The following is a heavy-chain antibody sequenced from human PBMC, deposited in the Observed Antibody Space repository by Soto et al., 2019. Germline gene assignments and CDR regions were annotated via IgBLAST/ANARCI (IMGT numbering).Heavy chain of an antibody. CDR2: IYNSGST. Sequence: QVQLQESGPGLVKSSETLSLTCTVSGGSISSNYWSWIRQPPGKGLEWIGYIYNSGSTNYNPSLKSRVTISVDTSKSQFSLKLSSVTAADTAVYYCARLRVVVGTSDWFDPWGQGTLVTVSS. CDR3: ARLRVVVGTSDWFDP. CDR1: GGSISSNY. D-gene: IGHD2-15*01. J-gene: IGHJ5*02. V-gene: IGHV4-59*08.